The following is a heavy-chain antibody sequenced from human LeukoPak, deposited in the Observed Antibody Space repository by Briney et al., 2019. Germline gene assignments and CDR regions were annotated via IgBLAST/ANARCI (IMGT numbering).Heavy chain of an antibody. CDR1: GYSISSGYY. D-gene: IGHD6-13*01. Sequence: SETLSLTCTVSGYSISSGYYWGWIRQPPGKGLEWIGSIYHSGSTYYNPSLKSRVTISVDTSKNQFSLKLSSVTAADTAVYYCARRSYSSSWTFDYWGQGTLVTVSS. J-gene: IGHJ4*02. V-gene: IGHV4-38-2*02. CDR3: ARRSYSSSWTFDY. CDR2: IYHSGST.